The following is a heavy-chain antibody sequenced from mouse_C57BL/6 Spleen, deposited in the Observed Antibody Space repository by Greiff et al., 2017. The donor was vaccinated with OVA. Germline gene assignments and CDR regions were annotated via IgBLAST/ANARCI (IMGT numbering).Heavy chain of an antibody. J-gene: IGHJ4*01. CDR3: ARVVYYGNYGGAMDY. Sequence: EVQLVESGGGLVKPGGSLKLSCAASGFTFSDYGMHWVRQAPEKGLEWVAYISSGSSTIYYADTVKGRFTISRENAKNSLFLQMTSLRSEDTARYYCARVVYYGNYGGAMDYWGQGTSVTVSS. CDR2: ISSGSSTI. V-gene: IGHV5-17*01. D-gene: IGHD2-1*01. CDR1: GFTFSDYG.